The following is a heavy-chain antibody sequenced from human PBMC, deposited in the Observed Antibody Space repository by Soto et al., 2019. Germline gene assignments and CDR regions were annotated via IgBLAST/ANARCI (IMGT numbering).Heavy chain of an antibody. V-gene: IGHV1-69*13. CDR2: IIPIFGTA. D-gene: IGHD6-19*01. Sequence: ASVKVSCKASGGTFSSYAISWVRQAPGQGLEWMGGIIPIFGTANYAQKFQGRVTITADESTSTAYMELSSLRSEDTAVYYCAREAVAGIFWFDPWGQETLVTVSS. CDR3: AREAVAGIFWFDP. CDR1: GGTFSSYA. J-gene: IGHJ5*02.